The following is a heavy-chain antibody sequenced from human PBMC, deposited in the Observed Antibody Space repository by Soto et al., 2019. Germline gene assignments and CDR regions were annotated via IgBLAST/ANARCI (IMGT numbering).Heavy chain of an antibody. V-gene: IGHV3-23*01. J-gene: IGHJ6*02. Sequence: XGSLRLSCAASGFTFSNYAMSWVRQAPGKGLEWISAISGGGGTTYSADSVQGRFTISRDNFKNTLYLQINSLRADDTAVYYCAKVGVRGVPSYFSMDVWGQGTTVTVSS. D-gene: IGHD3-10*01. CDR3: AKVGVRGVPSYFSMDV. CDR1: GFTFSNYA. CDR2: ISGGGGTT.